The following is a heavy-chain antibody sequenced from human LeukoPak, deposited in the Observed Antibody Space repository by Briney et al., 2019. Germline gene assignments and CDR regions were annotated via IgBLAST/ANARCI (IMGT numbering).Heavy chain of an antibody. CDR2: MNPNSGNT. D-gene: IGHD3-3*01. CDR1: GYTFTSYD. V-gene: IGHV1-8*01. J-gene: IGHJ4*02. CDR3: ARGSGSYYDFWSGYSPFDY. Sequence: GASVKVSCKASGYTFTSYDINWVRQATGQGLEWMGWMNPNSGNTGYAQKFQGRVTMTRNTSISTAYMELSSLRSEDTAVYYCARGSGSYYDFWSGYSPFDYRGQGTLVTVSS.